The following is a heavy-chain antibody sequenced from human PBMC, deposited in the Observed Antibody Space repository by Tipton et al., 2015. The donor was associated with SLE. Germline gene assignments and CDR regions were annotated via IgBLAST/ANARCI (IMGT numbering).Heavy chain of an antibody. CDR3: AKDQGQWLVYYYYYGMDV. V-gene: IGHV3-23*01. J-gene: IGHJ6*02. Sequence: SLRLSCAASGFTVSSNYMSWVRQAPGKGLEWVSAISGSGGSTYYADSVKGRFTISRGNSKNTLYLQMNSLRAEDTTVYYCAKDQGQWLVYYYYYGMDVWGQGTTVTVSS. D-gene: IGHD6-19*01. CDR2: ISGSGGST. CDR1: GFTVSSNY.